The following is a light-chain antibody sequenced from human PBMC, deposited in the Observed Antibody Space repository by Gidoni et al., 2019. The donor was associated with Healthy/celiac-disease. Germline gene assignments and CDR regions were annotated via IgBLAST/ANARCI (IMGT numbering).Light chain of an antibody. CDR3: QQYDNLPLT. Sequence: DIQMTQSPSSLSASVGDRVTITCQASQDISNYLNWYQQKPGKAPKLLIYDASNLETGVPSRFSGSGSGTDFTFTISSLQPEEMSTYYCQQYDNLPLTCGGGTKVEIK. CDR1: QDISNY. J-gene: IGKJ4*01. V-gene: IGKV1-33*01. CDR2: DAS.